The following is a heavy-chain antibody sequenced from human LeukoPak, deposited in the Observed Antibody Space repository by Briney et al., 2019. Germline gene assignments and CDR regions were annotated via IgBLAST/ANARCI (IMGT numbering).Heavy chain of an antibody. CDR3: EPGITAPYFDY. CDR2: ISGSGNTI. CDR1: GFTFSSYE. J-gene: IGHJ4*02. Sequence: GGSLRLSCAASGFTFSSYEMNWVRQAPGKGLEWVSYISGSGNTIYYADSVRGRFTISRDNAKNSLYLQMNSLRAEDTAVYYCEPGITAPYFDYWGQGTLITVSS. D-gene: IGHD6-6*01. V-gene: IGHV3-48*03.